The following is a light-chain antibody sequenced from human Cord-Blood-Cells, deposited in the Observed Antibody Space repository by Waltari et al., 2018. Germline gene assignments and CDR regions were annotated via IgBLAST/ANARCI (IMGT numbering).Light chain of an antibody. V-gene: IGKV1-33*01. CDR1: QDISNY. J-gene: IGKJ4*01. CDR2: DAS. Sequence: DIEMTQSPSPLAAPVGARVPITFQASQDISNYLNWYQQKPGKAPNLLIYDASNLETGVPSRFSGSGSGTDFTFTISSLQPEDIATYYCQQYDNPLTFGGGTKVEIK. CDR3: QQYDNPLT.